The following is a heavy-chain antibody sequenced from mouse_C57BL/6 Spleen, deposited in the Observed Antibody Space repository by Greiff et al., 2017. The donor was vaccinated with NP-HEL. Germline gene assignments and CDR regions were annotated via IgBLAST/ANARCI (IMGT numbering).Heavy chain of an antibody. D-gene: IGHD2-2*01. V-gene: IGHV1-80*01. CDR2: IYPGDGDT. J-gene: IGHJ1*03. CDR1: GYAFSSYW. CDR3: ARSRVVDTNVGV. Sequence: QVQLQQSGAELVKPGASVKISCKASGYAFSSYWMHWVKQRPGKGLEWIGQIYPGDGDTNYNGKFKGKATLTADKSSSTAYMQLSSLTSEDSAVYFCARSRVVDTNVGVWGTGTTVTDSS.